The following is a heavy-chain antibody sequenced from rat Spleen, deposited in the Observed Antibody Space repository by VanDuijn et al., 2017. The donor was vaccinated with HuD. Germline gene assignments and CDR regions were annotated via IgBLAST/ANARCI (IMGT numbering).Heavy chain of an antibody. D-gene: IGHD1-7*01. Sequence: EVQLVESDGGLVQPGRSLKLSCAASGFTFSSFAMAWVRQAPKKGLEWVATITSGGSNTYYPDSVKGRFTISRDNAKSTLYLQMDSLRSEDTATYYCAKADGFGGSFAYWGQGTLVTVSS. V-gene: IGHV5-29*01. J-gene: IGHJ3*01. CDR1: GFTFSSFA. CDR3: AKADGFGGSFAY. CDR2: ITSGGSNT.